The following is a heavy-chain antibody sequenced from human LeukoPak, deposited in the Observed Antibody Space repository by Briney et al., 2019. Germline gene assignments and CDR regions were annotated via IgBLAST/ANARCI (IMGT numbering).Heavy chain of an antibody. Sequence: PSETLSLTCTVSGGSISSSSYYWGWIRQPPGKGLEWIGSIYYSGSTYYNPSLKSRVTISVDTSKNQFSLKLSSVTAADTAVYYCANAVGSSLYFDYWGQGTLVTVSS. J-gene: IGHJ4*02. D-gene: IGHD1-26*01. CDR3: ANAVGSSLYFDY. CDR1: GGSISSSSYY. CDR2: IYYSGST. V-gene: IGHV4-39*01.